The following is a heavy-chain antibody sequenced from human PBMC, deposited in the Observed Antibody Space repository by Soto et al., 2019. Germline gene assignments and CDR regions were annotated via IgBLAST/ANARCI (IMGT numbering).Heavy chain of an antibody. D-gene: IGHD6-6*01. CDR2: FDPEDGET. CDR3: AKDGGAPIGAARPDDY. J-gene: IGHJ4*02. CDR1: GYTLTELS. Sequence: ASVKVSCKVSGYTLTELSMHWVRQAPGKGLEWMGGFDPEDGETIYAQKFQGRVTMTEDTSTDTAYMELSSLRAEDTAVYYCAKDGGAPIGAARPDDYRGQGTLVTVSS. V-gene: IGHV1-24*01.